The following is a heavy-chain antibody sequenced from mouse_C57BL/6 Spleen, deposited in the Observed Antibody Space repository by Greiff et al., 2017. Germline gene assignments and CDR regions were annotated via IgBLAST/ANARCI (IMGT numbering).Heavy chain of an antibody. CDR3: ARQSPFYGSSLDY. Sequence: DVKLVESGGDLVKPGGSLKLSCEASGFTFSSYGMSWVRQPPDKRLGWVATISSGGSYTHYTDTVKGRFPISEDNAKNTLYLPMSSLPSEDTAMYCCARQSPFYGSSLDYWGQGTTLTVSS. V-gene: IGHV5-6*02. CDR1: GFTFSSYG. D-gene: IGHD1-1*01. J-gene: IGHJ2*01. CDR2: ISSGGSYT.